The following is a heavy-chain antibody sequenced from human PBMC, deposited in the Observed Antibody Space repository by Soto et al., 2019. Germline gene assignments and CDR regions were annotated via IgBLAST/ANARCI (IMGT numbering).Heavy chain of an antibody. CDR3: ARREPPDY. J-gene: IGHJ4*02. CDR1: GFTVSSNY. CDR2: IYSGGST. D-gene: IGHD1-26*01. V-gene: IGHV3-66*01. Sequence: EVQLVESGGGLVQPGGSLRLSCAASGFTVSSNYMSWVRQAPGKGLEWVSVIYSGGSTYYADSVKGRFTISRDNSKNTLDLQMNSLRAEDTDVYYCARREPPDYWGQGTLVTVSS.